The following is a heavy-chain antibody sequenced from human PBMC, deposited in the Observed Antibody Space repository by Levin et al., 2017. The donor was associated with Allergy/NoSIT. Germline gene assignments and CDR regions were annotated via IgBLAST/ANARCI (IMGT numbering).Heavy chain of an antibody. CDR2: IKSKTDGGTT. V-gene: IGHV3-15*01. D-gene: IGHD3-10*01. CDR3: TTGPGGGRLLWFGELFDY. CDR1: GFTFSNAW. J-gene: IGHJ4*02. Sequence: PSETLSLTCAASGFTFSNAWMSWVRQAPGKGLEWVGRIKSKTDGGTTDYAAPVKGRFTISRDDAKNTLYLQMNSLKTEDTAVYYCTTGPGGGRLLWFGELFDYWGQGTLVTVSS.